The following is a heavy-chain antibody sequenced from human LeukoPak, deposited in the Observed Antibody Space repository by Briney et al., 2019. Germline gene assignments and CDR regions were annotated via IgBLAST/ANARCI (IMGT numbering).Heavy chain of an antibody. J-gene: IGHJ4*02. V-gene: IGHV3-23*01. CDR3: AKVPGDHIGSGRSGY. CDR2: ISGSGGST. CDR1: GFTFSSYA. D-gene: IGHD3-10*01. Sequence: GGSLRLSCAASGFTFSSYAMSWVRQAPGKGLEWVSAISGSGGSTYYADSVKGRFTISRDNSKNTLYLQMNRLRAEDTAIYYCAKVPGDHIGSGRSGYWGQGTLVTVSS.